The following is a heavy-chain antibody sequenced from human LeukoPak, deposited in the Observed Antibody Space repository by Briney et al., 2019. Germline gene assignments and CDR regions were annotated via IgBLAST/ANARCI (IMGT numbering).Heavy chain of an antibody. CDR2: IYYSGST. CDR1: GGSISSYY. CDR3: ARVDSSSSWGGGDYYYYYMHV. D-gene: IGHD6-6*01. V-gene: IGHV4-59*01. J-gene: IGHJ6*03. Sequence: SETLSLTCTVSGGSISSYYWSWIRQPPGKGLEWIGYIYYSGSTNSNPSLKSRVTISVDTSKNQFCLKLSSVTAADTAVYYCARVDSSSSWGGGDYYYYYMHVWGKGTTVTVSS.